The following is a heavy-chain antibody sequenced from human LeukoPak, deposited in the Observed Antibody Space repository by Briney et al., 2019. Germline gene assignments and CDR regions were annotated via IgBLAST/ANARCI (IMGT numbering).Heavy chain of an antibody. V-gene: IGHV3-7*01. Sequence: GGSLRLSCAASGFTFSSYWMSWVRQAPGKGLEWVANIKQDGSEKYYVDSVKGRFTISRDNAKNSLYLQMNSLRAEDTAVYYCARDLVGATLGYYYYYMDVWGKGTTVTVSS. CDR2: IKQDGSEK. J-gene: IGHJ6*03. D-gene: IGHD1-26*01. CDR3: ARDLVGATLGYYYYYMDV. CDR1: GFTFSSYW.